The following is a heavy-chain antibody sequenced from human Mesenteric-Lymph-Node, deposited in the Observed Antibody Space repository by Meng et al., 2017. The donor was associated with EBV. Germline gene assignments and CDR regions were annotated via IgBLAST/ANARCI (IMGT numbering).Heavy chain of an antibody. CDR2: IWYDGSKK. CDR1: GYPFAGYY. J-gene: IGHJ4*02. V-gene: IGHV3-30*16. Sequence: QGQLVKVGGEVQKPGASVKVSCKASGYPFAGYYVHWMRQAPGQGLEWMAVIWYDGSKKYYADSVKGRFTISRDNSKNTLDLQMNSLRAEDTAVYYCARGYGSGTYHSDYWGQGALVTVSS. CDR3: ARGYGSGTYHSDY. D-gene: IGHD3-10*01.